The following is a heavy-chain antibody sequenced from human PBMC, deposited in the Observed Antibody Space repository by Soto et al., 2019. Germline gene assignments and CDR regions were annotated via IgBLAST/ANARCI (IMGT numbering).Heavy chain of an antibody. CDR3: AKDMAHYDFWGNQQRGMEA. D-gene: IGHD3-3*01. V-gene: IGHV3-9*01. Sequence: EVQLVESGGGLVQPGRSLRLSCEGTGFTFEDSAMHWVRQTPGKGLEWVSGISWNSDVIDYADSVKGRFTISRDNAKNFLYLQMSSLRAEDTAVYYCAKDMAHYDFWGNQQRGMEAWGQGTTVTVAS. J-gene: IGHJ6*02. CDR1: GFTFEDSA. CDR2: ISWNSDVI.